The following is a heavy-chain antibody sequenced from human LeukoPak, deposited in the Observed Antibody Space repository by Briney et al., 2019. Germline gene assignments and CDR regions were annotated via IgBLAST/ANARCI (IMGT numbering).Heavy chain of an antibody. CDR3: ARGGYGSGTPPPDY. CDR2: INHSGST. Sequence: SETLSLTCAVYGGSFSGYYWSWIRQPPGKGLEWIGEINHSGSTNYNPSLKSRVPISVDTSKNQFSLKLSSVTAADTAVYYCARGGYGSGTPPPDYWGQGTLVTVSS. J-gene: IGHJ4*02. CDR1: GGSFSGYY. V-gene: IGHV4-34*01. D-gene: IGHD3-10*01.